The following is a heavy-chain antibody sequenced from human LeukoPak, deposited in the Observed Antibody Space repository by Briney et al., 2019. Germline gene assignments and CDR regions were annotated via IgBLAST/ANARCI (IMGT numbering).Heavy chain of an antibody. CDR1: GFTFSSYS. CDR2: ISSSSSYI. V-gene: IGHV3-21*01. CDR3: ARAGYNWEHDY. Sequence: GGSLRLSCAASGFTFSSYSMNWVRQAPGKGLEWVSSISSSSSYIYYADSVKGRFTISRDNAKNTLYLQMNSLRAEDTAVYYCARAGYNWEHDYWGQGTLVTVSS. D-gene: IGHD5-24*01. J-gene: IGHJ4*02.